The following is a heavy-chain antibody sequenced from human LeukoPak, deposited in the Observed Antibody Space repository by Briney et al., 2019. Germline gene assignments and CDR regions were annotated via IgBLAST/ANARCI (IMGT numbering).Heavy chain of an antibody. Sequence: ASVKVSCKASGYTFTNYEINWVRQATGQGLEWMGWMNSNSGNAGYAQKFQGRVTMTRDTSISTAYMELSSLRSEDTAVYYCARGSITIFGVGPYYMDVWGKGTTVTVSS. CDR3: ARGSITIFGVGPYYMDV. D-gene: IGHD3-3*01. CDR2: MNSNSGNA. J-gene: IGHJ6*03. CDR1: GYTFTNYE. V-gene: IGHV1-8*01.